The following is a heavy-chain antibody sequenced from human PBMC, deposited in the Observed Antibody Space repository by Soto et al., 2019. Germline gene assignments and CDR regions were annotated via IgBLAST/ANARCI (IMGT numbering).Heavy chain of an antibody. J-gene: IGHJ3*02. CDR1: GGSIGSSSYY. CDR3: ARKGATYYYDSSGSQGAFDI. V-gene: IGHV4-39*01. Sequence: SETLSLTCTVSGGSIGSSSYYWGWLRQPPGMGLEWIGSIYYSGSTYYNPSLKSRGTISVDTSKNQFSLKLSSVTAADTAVYYCARKGATYYYDSSGSQGAFDIWGQGTMVT. D-gene: IGHD3-22*01. CDR2: IYYSGST.